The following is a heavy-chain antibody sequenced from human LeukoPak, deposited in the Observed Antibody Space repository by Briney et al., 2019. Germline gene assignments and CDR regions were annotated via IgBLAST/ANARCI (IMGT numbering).Heavy chain of an antibody. J-gene: IGHJ3*02. CDR2: INHSGST. V-gene: IGHV4-34*01. Sequence: SETLSLTCTVSGGSISSYYWSWIRQPPGKGLDWIGEINHSGSTNYNPSLKSRVTISVDTSKNQFSLKLSSVTAADTAVYYCARQPYYDFWSGHADGAFDIWGQGTLVTVSS. CDR1: GGSISSYY. D-gene: IGHD3-3*01. CDR3: ARQPYYDFWSGHADGAFDI.